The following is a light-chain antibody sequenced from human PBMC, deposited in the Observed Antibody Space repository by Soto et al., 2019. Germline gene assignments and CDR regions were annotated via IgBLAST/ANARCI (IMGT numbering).Light chain of an antibody. CDR3: QQYGSSPRRT. CDR2: GAS. CDR1: QSVSSSY. Sequence: EIVLTQSPGTLSLSPGERATLSCRASQSVSSSYLAWYQQKPGQAPRLLIYGASSRATGIPDRFSGSGSGTDFPLTISRLEPEDFAVYYWQQYGSSPRRTFGQGTKVEIK. V-gene: IGKV3-20*01. J-gene: IGKJ1*01.